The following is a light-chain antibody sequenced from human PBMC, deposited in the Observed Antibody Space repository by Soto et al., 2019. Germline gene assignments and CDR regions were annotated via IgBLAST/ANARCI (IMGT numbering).Light chain of an antibody. CDR1: SSDVGAYDY. Sequence: QSALTQPASVSGSPGQSITISCTGTSSDVGAYDYVSWYQQHPGKAPKLMIYGVSNRHSGVSNRFSGSKSGNTASLTISGLQAEDEADYYCSSYTTSSTPTVFGPGTKLTVL. V-gene: IGLV2-14*01. CDR2: GVS. CDR3: SSYTTSSTPTV. J-gene: IGLJ1*01.